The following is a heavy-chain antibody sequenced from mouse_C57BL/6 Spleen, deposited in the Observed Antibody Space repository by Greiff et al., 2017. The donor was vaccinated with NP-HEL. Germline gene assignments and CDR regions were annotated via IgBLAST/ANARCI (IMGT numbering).Heavy chain of an antibody. J-gene: IGHJ4*01. CDR3: TGVTYYAMDY. D-gene: IGHD2-1*01. CDR1: GFTFSNYW. CDR2: IRLKSDNYAT. Sequence: EVKLMESGGGLVQPGGSMKLSCVASGFTFSNYWMNWVRQSPEKGLEWVAQIRLKSDNYATHYAESVKGRFTISRDDSKSSVYLQMNNLRAEDTGIYYCTGVTYYAMDYWGQGTSVTVSS. V-gene: IGHV6-3*01.